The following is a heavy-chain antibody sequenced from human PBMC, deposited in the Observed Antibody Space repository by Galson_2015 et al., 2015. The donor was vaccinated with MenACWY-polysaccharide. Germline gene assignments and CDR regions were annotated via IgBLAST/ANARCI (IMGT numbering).Heavy chain of an antibody. Sequence: CAISGDSVSSNTAAWNWIRQSPSRGLEWLGRTYYRSNWSSDYALSVRGRITINADTSKNQFSLQLNSVTAADTAVYYCARVEKYSGSFYILYWDQGTLVTVSS. V-gene: IGHV6-1*01. CDR2: TYYRSNWSS. J-gene: IGHJ4*02. CDR3: ARVEKYSGSFYILY. CDR1: GDSVSSNTAA. D-gene: IGHD1-26*01.